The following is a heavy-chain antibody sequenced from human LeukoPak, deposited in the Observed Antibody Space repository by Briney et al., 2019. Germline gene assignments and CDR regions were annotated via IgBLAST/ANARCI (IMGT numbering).Heavy chain of an antibody. CDR2: INTCNADT. CDR3: ARDLNWGRSDCGVSSGGYNWLDL. CDR1: GYTFATFG. J-gene: IGHJ5*02. Sequence: ASVKVSCKASGYTFATFGISWVRQAPGQGLEWMGWINTCNADTVYAQNLQGRLTMTTDTSTTTAYMELRSLRSDDAAVYYCARDLNWGRSDCGVSSGGYNWLDLWGQGTLVTVSS. V-gene: IGHV1-18*01. D-gene: IGHD4-23*01.